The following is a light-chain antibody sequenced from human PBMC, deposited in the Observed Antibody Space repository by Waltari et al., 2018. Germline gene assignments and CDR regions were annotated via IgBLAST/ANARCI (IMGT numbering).Light chain of an antibody. Sequence: TCRASQGISTWLAWYQQKPGQAPQLLIYDTSTLQTGVSSRFSGSGSGTEFTLSIINLQPEDFAIFYCQQGNSFPRPFGQGTKLEIK. V-gene: IGKV1-12*01. CDR3: QQGNSFPRP. J-gene: IGKJ2*01. CDR1: QGISTW. CDR2: DTS.